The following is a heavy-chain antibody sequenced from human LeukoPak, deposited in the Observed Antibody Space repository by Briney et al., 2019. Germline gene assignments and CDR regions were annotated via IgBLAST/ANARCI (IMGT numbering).Heavy chain of an antibody. CDR2: IYSGGST. Sequence: GGSLRLSCAASGFTVSSNYMSWVRQAPGKGLEWVSVIYSGGSTYYADSVKGRFTISRDNSKNTLYLQMNSLRAEDTAVYYCARDGDCTNGVCPIDYWGQGTLVTVSS. CDR1: GFTVSSNY. V-gene: IGHV3-53*01. J-gene: IGHJ4*02. D-gene: IGHD2-8*01. CDR3: ARDGDCTNGVCPIDY.